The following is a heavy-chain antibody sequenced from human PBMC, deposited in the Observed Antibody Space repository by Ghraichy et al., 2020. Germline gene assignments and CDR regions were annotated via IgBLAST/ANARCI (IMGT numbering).Heavy chain of an antibody. V-gene: IGHV4-34*01. Sequence: SETLSLTCAVYGGSFSGYYWSWIRQPPGKGLEWIGEINHSGSTNYNPSLKSRVTISVDTSKNQFSLKLSSVTAADTAVYYCARGGNTAMGHYGMDVWGQGTTVTVSS. CDR2: INHSGST. J-gene: IGHJ6*02. D-gene: IGHD5-18*01. CDR1: GGSFSGYY. CDR3: ARGGNTAMGHYGMDV.